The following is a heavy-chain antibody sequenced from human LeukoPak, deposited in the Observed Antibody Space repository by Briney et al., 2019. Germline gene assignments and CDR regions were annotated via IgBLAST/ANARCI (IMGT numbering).Heavy chain of an antibody. Sequence: GGSLRLSCAASGFTLSSYAMHWVRQAPGKGLEWVAVISYDGSNKYYADSVKGRFTISRDNSKNTLYLQMNSLRAEDTAVYYCARDGFRAVFLEWSYDAFDIWGQGTMVTVSS. CDR1: GFTLSSYA. CDR3: ARDGFRAVFLEWSYDAFDI. J-gene: IGHJ3*02. V-gene: IGHV3-30-3*01. D-gene: IGHD3-3*01. CDR2: ISYDGSNK.